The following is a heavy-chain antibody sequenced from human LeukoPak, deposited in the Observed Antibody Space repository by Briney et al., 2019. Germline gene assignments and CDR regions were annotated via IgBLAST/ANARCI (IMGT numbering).Heavy chain of an antibody. D-gene: IGHD3-22*01. J-gene: IGHJ3*02. CDR3: ARARPYYDSSGYYYEGAFDI. CDR2: ISSSSSTI. CDR1: GFTFSSYS. V-gene: IGHV3-48*01. Sequence: GGSLRLSCAVSGFTFSSYSMNWVRQAPGKGLEWVSYISSSSSTIYYADSVKGRFTISRDNAKNSLYLQMNSLRAEDTALYHCARARPYYDSSGYYYEGAFDIWGQGTMVTVSS.